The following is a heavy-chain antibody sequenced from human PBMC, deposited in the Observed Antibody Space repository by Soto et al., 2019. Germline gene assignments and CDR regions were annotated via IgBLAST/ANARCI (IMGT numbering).Heavy chain of an antibody. D-gene: IGHD3-22*01. V-gene: IGHV4-31*03. CDR3: SRGDVGYYYERSFPYYFGY. CDR1: GGSLSSGGYY. Sequence: PSETLSLTCTVSGGSLSSGGYYWSWIRQHPGKGLEWIVYIYYSGSTYYNPSLKSRVTISVDTSKNQFSLKLSSVTAADTAVYYWSRGDVGYYYERSFPYYFGYVGQGTLVNVSS. CDR2: IYYSGST. J-gene: IGHJ4*02.